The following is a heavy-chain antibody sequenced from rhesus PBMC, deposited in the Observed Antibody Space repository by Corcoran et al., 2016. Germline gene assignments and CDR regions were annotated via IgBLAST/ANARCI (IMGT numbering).Heavy chain of an antibody. Sequence: QVQLQESGPGLVKPAATLSLTCAVSGGSISDSYSWHWIRHPPGKGLEWIGNIYGSSGSTYYNPSLKSRVTISKDTSKNQFSLKLSSVTAADTAVDYCARDRGIAAAGHWGQGVLVTVSS. D-gene: IGHD6S26*01. V-gene: IGHV4S7*01. CDR3: ARDRGIAAAGH. CDR1: GGSISDSYS. CDR2: IYGSSGST. J-gene: IGHJ4*01.